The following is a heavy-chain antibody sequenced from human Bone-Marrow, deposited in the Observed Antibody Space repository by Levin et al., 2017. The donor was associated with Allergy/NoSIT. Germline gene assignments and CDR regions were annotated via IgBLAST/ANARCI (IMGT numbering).Heavy chain of an antibody. V-gene: IGHV3-15*07. CDR2: IKTKTDGATA. CDR1: GFTFSSAW. CDR3: ATTHSFYGVVIPFDY. Sequence: GESLKISCAASGFTFSSAWMNWVRQAPGQGLEWVGRIKTKTDGATAYYATSVKGRFTISRDDSRNMLYLQMSGLETEDTAVYYCATTHSFYGVVIPFDYWGQGTLVTVSS. J-gene: IGHJ4*02. D-gene: IGHD3-16*02.